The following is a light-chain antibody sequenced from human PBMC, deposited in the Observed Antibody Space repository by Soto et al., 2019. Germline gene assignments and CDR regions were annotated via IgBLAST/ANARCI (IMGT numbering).Light chain of an antibody. CDR1: SSNLGAGYD. V-gene: IGLV1-40*01. J-gene: IGLJ2*01. Sequence: QSVLTQPPSVSGTPGQGVSISCTGTSSNLGAGYDVHWYQQLPGAAPRLLIFGNNVRPSGVPDRFSGSKSGTSASLAITGLQAEDEAIYHCQSYDGSLATSIFGAGTKVTVL. CDR3: QSYDGSLATSI. CDR2: GNN.